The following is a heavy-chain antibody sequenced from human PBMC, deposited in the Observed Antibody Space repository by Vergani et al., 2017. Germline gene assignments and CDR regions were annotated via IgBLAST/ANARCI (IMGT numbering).Heavy chain of an antibody. Sequence: QVQLQESGPGLVKPSETLSLTCAVSGYSISSGYYWGWNRQPPGKGLEWIGSIYHSGSTYYNPSLKSRVTISVDTSKNQFSLKLSSVTAADTAVYYCARGLAEGRIVDAFDIWGQGTMVTVSS. CDR2: IYHSGST. CDR1: GYSISSGYY. D-gene: IGHD2-15*01. CDR3: ARGLAEGRIVDAFDI. J-gene: IGHJ3*02. V-gene: IGHV4-38-2*01.